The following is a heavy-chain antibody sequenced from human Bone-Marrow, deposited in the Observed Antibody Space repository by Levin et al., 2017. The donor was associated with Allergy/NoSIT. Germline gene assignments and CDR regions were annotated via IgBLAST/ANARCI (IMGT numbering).Heavy chain of an antibody. V-gene: IGHV4-34*01. J-gene: IGHJ5*02. Sequence: SETLSLTCAVYGGSFSGYYWSWIRQPPGKGLEWIGEINHSGSTNYNPSLKSRVTISVDTSKNQFSLKLSSVTAADTAVYYCARVRQEVVVAATLLWDWFDPWGQGTLVTVSS. D-gene: IGHD2-15*01. CDR1: GGSFSGYY. CDR3: ARVRQEVVVAATLLWDWFDP. CDR2: INHSGST.